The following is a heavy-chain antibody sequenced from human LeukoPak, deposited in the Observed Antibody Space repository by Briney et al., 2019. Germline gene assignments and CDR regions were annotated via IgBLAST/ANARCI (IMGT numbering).Heavy chain of an antibody. CDR3: ARGDLLTGYPAPHYYYYGMDV. CDR2: IYYSGST. Sequence: SETLSLTRTVSGGSFSSGSYYWSWIRQPPGKGLAWIGYIYYSGSTNYNPSLKSRLTISVDTSKNQFSLKLSSVTAADTAVYYCARGDLLTGYPAPHYYYYGMDVWGKGTTVTVSS. J-gene: IGHJ6*04. CDR1: GGSFSSGSYY. V-gene: IGHV4-61*01. D-gene: IGHD3-9*01.